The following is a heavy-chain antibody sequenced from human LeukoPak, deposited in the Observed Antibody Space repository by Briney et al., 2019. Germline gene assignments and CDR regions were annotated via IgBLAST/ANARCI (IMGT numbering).Heavy chain of an antibody. V-gene: IGHV1-18*01. Sequence: ASVKVSCKASGYTFTSYGISWVRQAPGQGLEWMGWISAYNGNTNYAQKLQGRVTMTTDTSTSTAYMELRSLRSDDTAVYYCARDQELYSSSSCFDYWGQGTLVTVS. CDR2: ISAYNGNT. CDR3: ARDQELYSSSSCFDY. D-gene: IGHD6-6*01. J-gene: IGHJ4*02. CDR1: GYTFTSYG.